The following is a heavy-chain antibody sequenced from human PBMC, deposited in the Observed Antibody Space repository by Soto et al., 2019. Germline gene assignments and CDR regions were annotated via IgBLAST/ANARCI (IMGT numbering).Heavy chain of an antibody. CDR2: INAGNGNT. D-gene: IGHD2-2*02. Sequence: ASVKVSCKASGYTFTRYAMHWVRQAPGQRLEWMGWINAGNGNTKYSQKFQGRVTITRDTSASTAYMELSSLRSEDTAVYYCARCSTSCSTHFDYWCQGTLVTVSS. V-gene: IGHV1-3*01. CDR3: ARCSTSCSTHFDY. J-gene: IGHJ4*02. CDR1: GYTFTRYA.